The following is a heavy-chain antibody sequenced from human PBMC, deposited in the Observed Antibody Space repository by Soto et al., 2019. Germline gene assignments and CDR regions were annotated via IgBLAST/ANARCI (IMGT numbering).Heavy chain of an antibody. CDR1: GGTFSSYA. V-gene: IGHV1-69*01. CDR2: IFPIFGTA. Sequence: QVQLVQSGAEVKKPGSSVKVSCKASGGTFSSYAISWVRQAPGQGLEWMGGIFPIFGTANYAQKFQGRVTITADESTSTAYIELSSLRCEEMAVYYCARNRYGSGGSCYSGSAFDIWGQGTMRTVSS. CDR3: ARNRYGSGGSCYSGSAFDI. J-gene: IGHJ3*02. D-gene: IGHD2-15*01.